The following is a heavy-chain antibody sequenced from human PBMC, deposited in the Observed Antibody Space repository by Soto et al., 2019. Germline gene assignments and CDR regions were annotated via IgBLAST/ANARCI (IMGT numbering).Heavy chain of an antibody. Sequence: AVKVSCKASGGPFSSYAISWVRQAPGQGLEWMGGIIPILGTANYAKNFQGRVTITADKSTSTAYMELSSLRSEDTAVYYCARVSLELMDFDYWGQGTLVTVSS. CDR1: GGPFSSYA. V-gene: IGHV1-69*10. CDR3: ARVSLELMDFDY. D-gene: IGHD1-7*01. CDR2: IIPILGTA. J-gene: IGHJ4*02.